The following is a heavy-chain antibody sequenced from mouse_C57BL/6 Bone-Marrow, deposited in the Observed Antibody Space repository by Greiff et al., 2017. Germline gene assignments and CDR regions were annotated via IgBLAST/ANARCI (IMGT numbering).Heavy chain of an antibody. CDR2: IYPRSGNT. CDR1: GYTFTSYG. CDR3: ARMGWSFDY. V-gene: IGHV1-81*01. Sequence: QVQLQQSGAELARPGASVKLSCKASGYTFTSYGISWVKQRTGQGLEWIGEIYPRSGNTYYNQKFKGKATLTVDTSSSTAYMQLSSLTSEDSAVYYCARMGWSFDYWGQGTTLTVSS. J-gene: IGHJ2*01. D-gene: IGHD2-3*01.